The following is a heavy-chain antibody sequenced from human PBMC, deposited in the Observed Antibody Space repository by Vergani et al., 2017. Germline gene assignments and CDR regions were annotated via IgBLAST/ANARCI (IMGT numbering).Heavy chain of an antibody. CDR3: ARDLTRYSTASRRYFDY. CDR2: INSRSDYI. V-gene: IGHV3-21*01. J-gene: IGHJ4*02. Sequence: EVQLVESGGGLVKPGGSLRLSCEVSGFTFSSYCMNWVRQAPGKGLEWVSSINSRSDYIYYADSVKGRFTISRDNAKNSLYLQMNSLRVEDTAVYYCARDLTRYSTASRRYFDYWGQGTLVTVSS. D-gene: IGHD5-12*01. CDR1: GFTFSSYC.